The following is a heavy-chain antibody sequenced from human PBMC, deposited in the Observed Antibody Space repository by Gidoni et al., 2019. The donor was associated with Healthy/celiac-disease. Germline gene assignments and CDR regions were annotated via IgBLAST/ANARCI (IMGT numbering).Heavy chain of an antibody. J-gene: IGHJ6*02. CDR2: ISSSSSYT. CDR1: GFTFSDYY. Sequence: QVQLVESGGGLVKPGGSLRLSCAASGFTFSDYYMSWIRQAPGKGLEWVSYISSSSSYTNYADSVKGRFTISRDNAKNSLYLQMNSLRAEDTAVYYCATGSSSIYGMDVWGQGTTVTVSS. V-gene: IGHV3-11*05. CDR3: ATGSSSIYGMDV. D-gene: IGHD6-13*01.